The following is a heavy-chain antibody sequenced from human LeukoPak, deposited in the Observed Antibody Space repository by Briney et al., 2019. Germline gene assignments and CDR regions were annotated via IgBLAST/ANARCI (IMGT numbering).Heavy chain of an antibody. CDR1: GFTFDDYA. Sequence: GRSLRLSCAASGFTFDDYAMHWVRQAPGKGLEWVSGISWNSGSIGYADSVKGRFTISRDNAKNSLYLQMNSLRAEDMALYYCAKGDSSGWYSPDAFDIWGQGTMVTVSS. V-gene: IGHV3-9*03. D-gene: IGHD6-19*01. CDR3: AKGDSSGWYSPDAFDI. CDR2: ISWNSGSI. J-gene: IGHJ3*02.